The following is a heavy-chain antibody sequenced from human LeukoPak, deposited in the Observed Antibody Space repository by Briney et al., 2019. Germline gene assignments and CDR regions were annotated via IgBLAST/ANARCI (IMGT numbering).Heavy chain of an antibody. CDR1: GFTFSSYS. V-gene: IGHV3-48*04. J-gene: IGHJ4*02. Sequence: PGGSLRLSCAASGFTFSSYSMNWVRQAPGKGLEWVSYISSSSSTIYYADSVKGRFTISRDNAKNSLYLQMNSLRAEDTALYYCARDRSMTHFDYWGQGTLVTVSS. CDR3: ARDRSMTHFDY. CDR2: ISSSSSTI.